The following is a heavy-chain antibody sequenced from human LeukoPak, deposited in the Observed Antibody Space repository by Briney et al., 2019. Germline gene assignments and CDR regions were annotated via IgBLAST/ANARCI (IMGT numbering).Heavy chain of an antibody. CDR3: ASRVVPAASYYYYYMDV. J-gene: IGHJ6*03. CDR2: MNPNSGNT. V-gene: IGHV1-8*01. CDR1: GYTFTSYD. Sequence: ASVKVSCKASGYTFTSYDINWVRQATGQGLEWMGWMNPNSGNTGYAQKFQGRVTMTRNTSISTAYMELSSLRSEDTAVYYCASRVVPAASYYYYYMDVWGKGTTVTVSS. D-gene: IGHD2-2*01.